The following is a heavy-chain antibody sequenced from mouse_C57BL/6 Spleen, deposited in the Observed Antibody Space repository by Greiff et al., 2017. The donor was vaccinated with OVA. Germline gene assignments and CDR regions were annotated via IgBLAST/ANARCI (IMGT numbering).Heavy chain of an antibody. CDR2: IDPSDSYT. J-gene: IGHJ2*01. V-gene: IGHV1-69*01. Sequence: QVQLKQPGAELVMPGASVKLSCKASGYTFTSYWMHWVKQRPGQGLEWIGEIDPSDSYTNYNQKFKGKSTLTVDKSSSTAYMQLSSLTSEDSAVYYCARSLDVGYYFDYWGQGTTLTVSS. CDR1: GYTFTSYW. CDR3: ARSLDVGYYFDY. D-gene: IGHD2-10*02.